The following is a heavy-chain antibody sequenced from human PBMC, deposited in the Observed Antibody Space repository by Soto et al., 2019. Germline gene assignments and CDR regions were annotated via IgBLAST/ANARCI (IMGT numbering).Heavy chain of an antibody. Sequence: QVQLVESGGSMVKPGGSLRLSSAASGFTFSDYYMSWIRQAPGKGLEWVSYISSSSSYTNYADSVKGRFTISRDNAKNSLYLQMNSLRAEDTAVYYCARGDPPLWFGEGGQGTTVTVSS. J-gene: IGHJ6*02. CDR1: GFTFSDYY. CDR2: ISSSSSYT. D-gene: IGHD3-10*01. V-gene: IGHV3-11*05. CDR3: ARGDPPLWFGE.